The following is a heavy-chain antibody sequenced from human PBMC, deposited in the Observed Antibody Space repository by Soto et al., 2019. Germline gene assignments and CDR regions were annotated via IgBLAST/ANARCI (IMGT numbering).Heavy chain of an antibody. J-gene: IGHJ4*02. Sequence: PSETLSLTCAVSGDSINSTDWWNWVRQSPGKGLEWIGEIYHGGNINYNPSLKSRVTISMDKSKNQFSLTLSSVSAADTAVYYCARDNYYSSNWAFDYWGKGALVTVPS. CDR3: ARDNYYSSNWAFDY. V-gene: IGHV4-4*02. CDR1: GDSINSTDW. D-gene: IGHD6-13*01. CDR2: IYHGGNI.